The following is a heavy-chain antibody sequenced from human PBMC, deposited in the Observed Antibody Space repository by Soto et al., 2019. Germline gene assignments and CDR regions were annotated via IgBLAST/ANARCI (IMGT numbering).Heavy chain of an antibody. D-gene: IGHD2-2*01. CDR3: ARIVPGAEAWFGP. CDR1: GYTFSNYG. Sequence: QVQLVQSGGEVKRPGASVKVSCRTSGYTFSNYGITWVRQAPGEPLEWLGGISLYSDGTNYAEKFQGRVSMTTYTSTTTAYMELRSLSSDDTAVYYCARIVPGAEAWFGPWGQGTLVTVSS. V-gene: IGHV1-18*01. J-gene: IGHJ5*02. CDR2: ISLYSDGT.